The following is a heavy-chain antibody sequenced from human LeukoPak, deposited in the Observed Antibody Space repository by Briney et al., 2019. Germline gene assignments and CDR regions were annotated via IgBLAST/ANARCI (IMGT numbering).Heavy chain of an antibody. J-gene: IGHJ4*02. CDR2: ISASGDYI. Sequence: GGSLRLSCAASGFTFSSYSMNWVRQAPGKGLEWVSSISASGDYIYYADSVKGRFTISRGNAKNSLFLQINSLRAEDTAVYYCAREKWELLAFDYWGQGTLVTVSS. D-gene: IGHD1-26*01. CDR3: AREKWELLAFDY. V-gene: IGHV3-21*06. CDR1: GFTFSSYS.